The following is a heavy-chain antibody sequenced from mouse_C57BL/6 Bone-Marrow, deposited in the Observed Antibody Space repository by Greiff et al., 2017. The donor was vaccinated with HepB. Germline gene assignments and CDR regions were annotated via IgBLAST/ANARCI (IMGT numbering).Heavy chain of an antibody. D-gene: IGHD2-2*01. CDR1: GYTFTDYN. CDR2: INPNNGGT. Sequence: VQLQQSGPELVKPGASVKMSCKASGYTFTDYNMHWVKQSHGKSLEWIGYINPNNGGTSYNQKFKGKATLTVNKSSSTAYMELRSLTSEDSAVYYCARKGGYYGSAWFAYWGQGTLVTVSA. J-gene: IGHJ3*01. CDR3: ARKGGYYGSAWFAY. V-gene: IGHV1-22*01.